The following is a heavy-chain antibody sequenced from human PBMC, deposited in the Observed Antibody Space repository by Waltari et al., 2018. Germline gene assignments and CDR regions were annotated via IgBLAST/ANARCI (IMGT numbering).Heavy chain of an antibody. J-gene: IGHJ3*02. CDR2: IYYSGST. D-gene: IGHD5-12*01. V-gene: IGHV4-30-4*08. Sequence: QVQLQESGPGLVKPSQTLSLTCTVSGGSISSGDYYWSWIRQPPGKGLEWIGYIYYSGSTYYNPSLKSRVTISVDTSKNQFSLKLRSVTAADTAVYYCARAEMATIQLDAFDIWGQGTMVTVSS. CDR1: GGSISSGDYY. CDR3: ARAEMATIQLDAFDI.